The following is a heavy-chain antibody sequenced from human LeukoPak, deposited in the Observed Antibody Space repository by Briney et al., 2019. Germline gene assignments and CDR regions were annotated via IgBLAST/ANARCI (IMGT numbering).Heavy chain of an antibody. Sequence: GGSLRLSCAASGFTFSSYAMSWVRQAPGKGLEWVSAISGSGGSTYYADSVKGRFTISRDNSKNTLYLQMNSLRAEDTAVYYCAKRADFGVVSTYYFDYWGQGTLVTVSS. CDR3: AKRADFGVVSTYYFDY. CDR2: ISGSGGST. CDR1: GFTFSSYA. D-gene: IGHD3-3*01. J-gene: IGHJ4*02. V-gene: IGHV3-23*01.